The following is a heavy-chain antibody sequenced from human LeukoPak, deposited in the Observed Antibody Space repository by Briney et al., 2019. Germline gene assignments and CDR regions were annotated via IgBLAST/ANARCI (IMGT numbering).Heavy chain of an antibody. V-gene: IGHV3-30*04. CDR2: TSFDGTDK. CDR3: VKVDSPVASIPSTLDY. J-gene: IGHJ4*02. Sequence: QSGGSLRLSCTASGFTFRNFSFHWVRQTPGKGLEWVGVTSFDGTDKFYGDSVRGRFSISRDNYKNTLYLQMNSLRPNDTAVYYCVKVDSPVASIPSTLDYWGQGTLVTVSS. CDR1: GFTFRNFS. D-gene: IGHD5-12*01.